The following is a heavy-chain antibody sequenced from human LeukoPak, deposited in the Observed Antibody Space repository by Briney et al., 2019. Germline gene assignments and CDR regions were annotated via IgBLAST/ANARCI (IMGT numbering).Heavy chain of an antibody. CDR3: ARDRNYYDSSGYLVV. Sequence: GASVKVSCKASGYTFIDYYMHWVRQAPGQGLEWIGGISPNSGGTNYAQKFQGRVTMTRDTSISTAYMELSRLRSDDTAVYYCARDRNYYDSSGYLVVWGQGTLVTVSS. CDR1: GYTFIDYY. V-gene: IGHV1-2*02. J-gene: IGHJ4*02. CDR2: ISPNSGGT. D-gene: IGHD3-22*01.